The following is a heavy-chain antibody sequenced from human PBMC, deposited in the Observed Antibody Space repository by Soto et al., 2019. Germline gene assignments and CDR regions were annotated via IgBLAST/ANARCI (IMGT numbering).Heavy chain of an antibody. V-gene: IGHV4-4*07. J-gene: IGHJ5*02. CDR1: GASISGFY. CDR3: VRDGTKTLRDWFDP. D-gene: IGHD1-1*01. Sequence: SEALSLTXAVSGASISGFYWSWIRKSAGKGLEWIGRIYATGTTDYNPSLKSRVMMSVDTSKKQFSLKLRSVTAADTAVYYCVRDGTKTLRDWFDPWGQGISVTVSS. CDR2: IYATGTT.